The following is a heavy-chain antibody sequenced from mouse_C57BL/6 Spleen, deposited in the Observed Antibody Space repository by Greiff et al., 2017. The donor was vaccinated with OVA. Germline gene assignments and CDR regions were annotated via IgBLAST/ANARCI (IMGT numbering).Heavy chain of an antibody. CDR1: GYTFTSYC. CDR2: IDPNSGST. CDR3: ARDDYDGCDMDY. V-gene: IGHV1-72*01. Sequence: QVQLQQSGAELVKPGASVKLSCKASGYTFTSYCMYWVKQRPGRGLEWIGAIDPNSGSTKYNEKFKSKATLTVDKPSSTTYMQLSSLTSEDSAVYYCARDDYDGCDMDYWGQGTSVTVSS. D-gene: IGHD2-4*01. J-gene: IGHJ4*01.